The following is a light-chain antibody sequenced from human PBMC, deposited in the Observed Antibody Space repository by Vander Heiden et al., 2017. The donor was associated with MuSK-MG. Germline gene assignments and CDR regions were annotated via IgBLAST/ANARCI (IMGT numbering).Light chain of an antibody. J-gene: IGKJ1*01. CDR1: QSVLYSPNNKNY. CDR2: WAS. CDR3: QQYYSTPPWT. Sequence: DIVMTQPPDSLPVSLGERPTIICKSSQSVLYSPNNKNYLAWYQQKPGQPPKLLIYWASTRESGVPDRCSGSGSGTDFTLTISSLQAEDVAVYYCQQYYSTPPWTFGQGTKVEIK. V-gene: IGKV4-1*01.